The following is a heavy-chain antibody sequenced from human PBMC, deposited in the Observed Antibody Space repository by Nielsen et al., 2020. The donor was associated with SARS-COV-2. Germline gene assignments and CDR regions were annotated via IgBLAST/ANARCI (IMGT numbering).Heavy chain of an antibody. D-gene: IGHD6-19*01. CDR2: IYYSGST. CDR3: ARDRGGWPHLGFDP. CDR1: GGSISSYY. J-gene: IGHJ5*02. V-gene: IGHV4-59*01. Sequence: SETLSLTCTASGGSISSYYWSWIRQPPGKGLEWIGYIYYSGSTNYNPSLKSRVTISVDTSKNQFSLKLSSVTAADTAVYYCARDRGGWPHLGFDPWGQGTLVTVSS.